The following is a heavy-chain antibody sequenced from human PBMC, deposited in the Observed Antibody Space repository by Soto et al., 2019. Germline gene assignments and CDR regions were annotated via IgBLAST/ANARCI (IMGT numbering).Heavy chain of an antibody. V-gene: IGHV1-69*01. Sequence: QVQLVQSGAEVKKPGSSVKVSCKASGGTFSSYAISWVRQAPGQGLEWMGGIIPIFGTANYAQKFQGRDTITADESTSTAYMELSSLRSEDTAVYYCAREMATIRAYYYYYGMDVWGQGTTDTVSS. D-gene: IGHD5-12*01. CDR3: AREMATIRAYYYYYGMDV. CDR2: IIPIFGTA. J-gene: IGHJ6*02. CDR1: GGTFSSYA.